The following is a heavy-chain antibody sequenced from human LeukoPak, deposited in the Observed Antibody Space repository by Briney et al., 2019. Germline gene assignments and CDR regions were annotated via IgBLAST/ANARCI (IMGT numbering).Heavy chain of an antibody. V-gene: IGHV1-2*02. J-gene: IGHJ5*02. CDR2: INPNSGGT. CDR1: GYTFTGYY. CDR3: ARDIHRCSGGSCGHSKGWFDP. Sequence: ASVKVSCKASGYTFTGYYMHWVRQAPGQGLEWMGWINPNSGGTNYAQKFQGRVTMTRDTSKNQFSLKLSSVTAADTAVYYCARDIHRCSGGSCGHSKGWFDPWGQGTLVTVSS. D-gene: IGHD2-15*01.